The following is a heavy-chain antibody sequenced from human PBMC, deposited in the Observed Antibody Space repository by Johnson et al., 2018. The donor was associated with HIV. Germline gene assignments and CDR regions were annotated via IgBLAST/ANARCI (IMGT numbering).Heavy chain of an antibody. J-gene: IGHJ3*02. V-gene: IGHV3-30*04. CDR2: ISYDGSNK. CDR1: GFTFSSYA. CDR3: ARALGLEVCAFDI. Sequence: QVQLVESGGGVVQPGRSLRLPCAASGFTFSSYAMHWVRQAPGKGLEWVAVISYDGSNKYYADSVKGRLTISRDNSKNTLYLQMNSMRAEDTAVYYCARALGLEVCAFDIWGQGTMVTVSS. D-gene: IGHD2-8*01.